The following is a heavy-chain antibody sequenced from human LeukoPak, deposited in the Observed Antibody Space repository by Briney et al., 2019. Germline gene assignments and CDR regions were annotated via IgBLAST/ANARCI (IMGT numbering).Heavy chain of an antibody. CDR2: INHSGST. D-gene: IGHD4-17*01. J-gene: IGHJ5*02. V-gene: IGHV4-34*01. Sequence: PSETLSLTCAVYGGSFSGYYWSWIRQPPGKGLEWIGEINHSGSTNYNPSLKSRVTISVDTSKNQFSLKLSSVTAADTAVYYCARGSSPPDYGEGNWSDPWGQGTLVTVSS. CDR1: GGSFSGYY. CDR3: ARGSSPPDYGEGNWSDP.